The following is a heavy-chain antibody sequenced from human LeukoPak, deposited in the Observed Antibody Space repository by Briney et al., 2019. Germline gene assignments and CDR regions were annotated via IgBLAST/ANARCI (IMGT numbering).Heavy chain of an antibody. CDR3: ARESVEYCSGGSCYFVLGDAFDI. Sequence: SETLSLTCSVSSGSISSYYWSWIRQPPGKGLEWIGHVYYNGSTNYNPSLKSRVTISVDTSKNQFSLKLSSVTAADTAVYYCARESVEYCSGGSCYFVLGDAFDIWGQGTMVTVSS. V-gene: IGHV4-59*12. J-gene: IGHJ3*02. D-gene: IGHD2-15*01. CDR2: VYYNGST. CDR1: SGSISSYY.